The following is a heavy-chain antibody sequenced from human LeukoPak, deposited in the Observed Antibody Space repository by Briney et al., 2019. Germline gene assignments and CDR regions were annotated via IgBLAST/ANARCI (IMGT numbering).Heavy chain of an antibody. V-gene: IGHV3-33*01. Sequence: GGSLRLSCAASGFTFSSYGMHWVRQAPGKGLEWVAVIWYDGSNKYYADSVKGRFTISRDNSKNTLYLQMNGLRAEDTAVYYCARDPFVVVPAAHPNGMDVWGQGTTVTVSS. J-gene: IGHJ6*02. CDR2: IWYDGSNK. CDR3: ARDPFVVVPAAHPNGMDV. D-gene: IGHD2-2*01. CDR1: GFTFSSYG.